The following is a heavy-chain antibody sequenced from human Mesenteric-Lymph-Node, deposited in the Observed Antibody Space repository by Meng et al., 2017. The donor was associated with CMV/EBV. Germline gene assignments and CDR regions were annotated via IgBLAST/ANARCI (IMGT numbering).Heavy chain of an antibody. Sequence: GGSLRLSCAASGFTFSSYGMHWVRQAPGKGLEWVAFISYDGSNKYYADSVKGRFSISRDKSKNTLYLQMNSLRAEDTAVYYCARDRGSSLYYFDYWGQGTLVTVSS. D-gene: IGHD6-13*01. CDR2: ISYDGSNK. V-gene: IGHV3-30*02. CDR3: ARDRGSSLYYFDY. CDR1: GFTFSSYG. J-gene: IGHJ4*02.